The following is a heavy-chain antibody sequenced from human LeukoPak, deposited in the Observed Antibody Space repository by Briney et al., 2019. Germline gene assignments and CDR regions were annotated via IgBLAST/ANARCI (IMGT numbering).Heavy chain of an antibody. V-gene: IGHV4-61*02. CDR2: IYTSGST. Sequence: SETLSLTCTVSGGSISSGSYCWSWIRQPAGKGLEWIGRIYTSGSTNYNPSLKSRVTISVDTSKNQFSLELYSVTAADTAVYYCARASSGPLTSHPYFDYWGQGTLVTVSS. D-gene: IGHD6-19*01. CDR3: ARASSGPLTSHPYFDY. J-gene: IGHJ4*02. CDR1: GGSISSGSYC.